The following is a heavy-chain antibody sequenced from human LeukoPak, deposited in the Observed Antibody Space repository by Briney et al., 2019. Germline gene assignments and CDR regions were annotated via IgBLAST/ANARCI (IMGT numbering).Heavy chain of an antibody. CDR1: GGTFSSYA. V-gene: IGHV1-69*04. CDR3: ARQRRWNYAFDP. D-gene: IGHD1-7*01. Sequence: SVKVSCKASGGTFSSYAISWVRQAPGQGLEWMGRIIPILGIANYAQKFQGRVTITADKSTSTAYMELSSLRSEDTAVYYCARQRRWNYAFDPWGQGTLVTVSS. CDR2: IIPILGIA. J-gene: IGHJ5*02.